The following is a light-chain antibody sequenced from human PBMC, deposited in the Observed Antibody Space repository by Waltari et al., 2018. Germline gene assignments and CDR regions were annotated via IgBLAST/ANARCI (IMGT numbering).Light chain of an antibody. J-gene: IGKJ1*01. CDR1: QSVSRT. CDR3: QKYGTLPAT. CDR2: DAS. Sequence: DIVLTQSPGTLSLSPGERATLSCRASQSVSRTLAWYQQKPGQAPRLLIYDASTRATGIPDRFSGSGSGTDFSLTISRVEPEDFAVYYCQKYGTLPATFGQGTKVEIK. V-gene: IGKV3-20*01.